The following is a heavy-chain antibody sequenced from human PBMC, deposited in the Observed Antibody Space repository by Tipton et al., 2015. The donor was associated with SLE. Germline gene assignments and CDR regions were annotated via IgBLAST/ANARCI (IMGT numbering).Heavy chain of an antibody. J-gene: IGHJ4*02. CDR1: GGSFSGYY. CDR3: ASEGGSGWYSVDY. CDR2: IYTSGST. Sequence: TLSLTCAVYGGSFSGYYWSWIRQPAGKGLEWIGHIYTSGSTNYNPSLKSRVTISVDTSKNQFSLKLSSVTAADTAVYYCASEGGSGWYSVDYWGQGTLVTVSS. V-gene: IGHV4-59*10. D-gene: IGHD6-19*01.